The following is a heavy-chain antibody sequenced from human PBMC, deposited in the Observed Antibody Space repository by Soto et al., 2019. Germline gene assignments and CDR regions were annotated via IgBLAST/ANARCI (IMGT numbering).Heavy chain of an antibody. V-gene: IGHV3-73*01. Sequence: TGGSLRLSCAASGFTFSGSAMHWVRQASGKGLEWVGRIRSKANSYATAYAASVKGRFTISRDDSKNTAYLQMNSLKTEDTAVYYCTTYGSGLFDIWGQGTMVTVSS. D-gene: IGHD3-10*01. CDR3: TTYGSGLFDI. CDR1: GFTFSGSA. CDR2: IRSKANSYAT. J-gene: IGHJ3*02.